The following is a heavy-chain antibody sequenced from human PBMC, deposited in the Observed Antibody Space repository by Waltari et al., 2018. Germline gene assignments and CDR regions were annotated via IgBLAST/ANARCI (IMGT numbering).Heavy chain of an antibody. Sequence: QVQLVQSGAEVKKPGASVKVSCTASGYTFTSYGISWVRQAPGQGLEWMGWGSAYNGNTNYAQKLQGRVTMTTDTSTSTAYMELRSLRSDDTAVYYCARAQLLLEWLLYPDYWGQGTLVTVSS. CDR2: GSAYNGNT. CDR3: ARAQLLLEWLLYPDY. D-gene: IGHD3-3*01. V-gene: IGHV1-18*01. CDR1: GYTFTSYG. J-gene: IGHJ4*02.